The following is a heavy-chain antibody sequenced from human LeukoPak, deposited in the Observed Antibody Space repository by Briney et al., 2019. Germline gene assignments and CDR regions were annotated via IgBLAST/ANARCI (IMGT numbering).Heavy chain of an antibody. D-gene: IGHD3-10*01. J-gene: IGHJ4*02. V-gene: IGHV3-21*01. CDR1: GFTFSSYS. CDR3: ARGNYYGAGTSNLFDY. Sequence: GGSLRLSCAASGFTFSSYSMNWVRQAPGKGLEWVSFISTSSSYADSVKGRFTISRDNAKNSLYLQMNSLRAEDTAVYYCARGNYYGAGTSNLFDYWGQGTLVTVSS. CDR2: ISTSSS.